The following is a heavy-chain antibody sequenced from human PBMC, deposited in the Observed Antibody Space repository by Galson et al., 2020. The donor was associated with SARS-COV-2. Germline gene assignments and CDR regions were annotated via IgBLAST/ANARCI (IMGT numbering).Heavy chain of an antibody. V-gene: IGHV2-5*02. CDR2: IYWDNDK. CDR1: GLSLSTSGVG. CDR3: AHTLHSVGVYCHYELDH. Sequence: SGPTLVKPTQTLTLTCTFSGLSLSTSGVGVGWIRQPPGKALDCLALIYWDNDKRYSPSLKSRLTVAKDTSKNQVGLIMTNMDPADTATSHCAHTLHSVGVYCHYELDHCRQRTLVTLPS. D-gene: IGHD3-22*01. J-gene: IGHJ4*02.